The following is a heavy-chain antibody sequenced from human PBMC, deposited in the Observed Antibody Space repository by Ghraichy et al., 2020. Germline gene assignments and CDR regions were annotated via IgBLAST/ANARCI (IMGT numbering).Heavy chain of an antibody. D-gene: IGHD2-15*01. J-gene: IGHJ4*02. CDR2: MSFLDYHK. CDR1: GFTLSGYA. Sequence: GGSLRLSCAASGFTLSGYAIHWVRQAPDKGLEWVALMSFLDYHKHYADSVKGRFTISRDDSKNTLYLQMNSLRPEDTAIYYCARGDPWPHRDPTYSHFDLWGQGTMVTVSS. CDR3: ARGDPWPHRDPTYSHFDL. V-gene: IGHV3-30-3*01.